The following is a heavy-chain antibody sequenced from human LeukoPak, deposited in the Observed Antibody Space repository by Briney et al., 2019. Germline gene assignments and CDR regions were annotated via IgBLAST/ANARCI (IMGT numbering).Heavy chain of an antibody. V-gene: IGHV1-2*02. J-gene: IGHJ4*02. CDR2: TNPNSGGT. CDR3: ARDQTRTGYSSGWYHDY. Sequence: GASVKVSCKASGYTFTGYYMHWGRQPLEQGLEGRGWTNPNSGGTNYAQKFQGRVTMTRDTSISTAYMELSRLRSDDTAVYYCARDQTRTGYSSGWYHDYWGQGTLVTVSS. CDR1: GYTFTGYY. D-gene: IGHD6-19*01.